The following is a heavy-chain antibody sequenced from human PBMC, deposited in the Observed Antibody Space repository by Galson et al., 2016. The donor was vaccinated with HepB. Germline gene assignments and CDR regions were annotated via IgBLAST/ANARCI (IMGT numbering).Heavy chain of an antibody. D-gene: IGHD2-2*01. CDR1: GFAFSGSA. J-gene: IGHJ2*01. CDR2: ISSNGDFI. V-gene: IGHV3-21*01. CDR3: ARDNSHCGRTSCIPTYRYFDL. Sequence: SLRLSCAASGFAFSGSAMHWVRQAPGQGLEWLSSISSNGDFINYADSVKGRFTISRDNADNALFLHMSSLRAEDTAIYYCARDNSHCGRTSCIPTYRYFDLWGRGTLVTVSS.